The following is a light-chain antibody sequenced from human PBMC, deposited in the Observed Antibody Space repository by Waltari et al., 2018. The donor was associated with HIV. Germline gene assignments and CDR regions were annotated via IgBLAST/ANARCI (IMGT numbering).Light chain of an antibody. CDR1: NIGSKS. CDR2: DES. V-gene: IGLV3-21*02. J-gene: IGLJ3*02. CDR3: QVWDSSSDHRGV. Sequence: SYVLTQPPSVSVAPGQTARITCGGNNIGSKSVHWYQQKPGQAPALVVYDESDRPSGIPERFSGSNSGNTATLTISRVEAGDEADYFCQVWDSSSDHRGVFGGGTKLTVL.